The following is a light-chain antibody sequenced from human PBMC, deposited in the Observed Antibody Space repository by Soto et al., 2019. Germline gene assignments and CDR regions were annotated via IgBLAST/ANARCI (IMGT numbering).Light chain of an antibody. CDR2: KAS. V-gene: IGKV1-5*03. Sequence: DIQMTQSPSTLSASVGDRVTITCRASQSISSWLAWYQQKPGKAPKLLIYKASSLESGVPSRFTGSGSGTEFTLTISSLQPDDFETYYCQQYDNFVPTFGQGTWLEIK. CDR3: QQYDNFVPT. J-gene: IGKJ2*01. CDR1: QSISSW.